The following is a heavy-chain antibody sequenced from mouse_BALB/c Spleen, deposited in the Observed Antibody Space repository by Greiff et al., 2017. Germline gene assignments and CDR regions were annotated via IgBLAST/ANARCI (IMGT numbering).Heavy chain of an antibody. CDR1: GFTFSSYA. J-gene: IGHJ3*01. Sequence: EVMLVESGGGLVKPGGSLKLSCAASGFTFSSYAMSWVRQTPEKRLEWVATISSGGSYTYYPDSVKGRFTISRDNAKNTLYLQMSSLRSEDTAMYYCARDQLAYWGQGTLVTVSA. CDR2: ISSGGSYT. V-gene: IGHV5-9-1*01. CDR3: ARDQLAY.